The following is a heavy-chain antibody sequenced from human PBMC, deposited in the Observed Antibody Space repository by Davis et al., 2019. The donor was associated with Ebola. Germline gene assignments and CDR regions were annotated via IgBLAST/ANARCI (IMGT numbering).Heavy chain of an antibody. CDR3: ATSWIQLWPLVN. V-gene: IGHV3-7*01. CDR1: GFIFSSYW. D-gene: IGHD5-18*01. CDR2: INQDESGK. J-gene: IGHJ4*02. Sequence: PGGSLRLSCAASGFIFSSYWMSWVRQAPGKGLEWVSNINQDESGKYYVDSVKGRFTISRDNAKNSLYLQMNSLRAEDTAVYYCATSWIQLWPLVNWGQGTLVTVSS.